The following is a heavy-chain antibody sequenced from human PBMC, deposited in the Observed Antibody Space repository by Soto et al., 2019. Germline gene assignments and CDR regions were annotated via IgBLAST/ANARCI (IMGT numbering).Heavy chain of an antibody. J-gene: IGHJ4*02. D-gene: IGHD3-10*01. Sequence: EVQLVESGGGLVQPGGSLRLSCAAYSFTFSSSWTRWVRQALGKGLEWVANIKEDGSERYYVDSVKGRFTISRDNAKNSLYLQMNSLRSEDSAVYYCARATGADKEDYWGQGTLVTVSS. CDR1: SFTFSSSW. V-gene: IGHV3-7*04. CDR2: IKEDGSER. CDR3: ARATGADKEDY.